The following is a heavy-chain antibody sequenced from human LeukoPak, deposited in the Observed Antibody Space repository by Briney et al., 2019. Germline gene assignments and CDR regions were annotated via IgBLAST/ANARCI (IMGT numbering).Heavy chain of an antibody. D-gene: IGHD2-15*01. CDR2: IYTSGST. CDR3: ARDSGGSTYGMDV. CDR1: GGSISSYY. Sequence: SETLSLTCTVSGGSISSYYWSWIRQPPGKGLEWIGYIYTSGSTNYNPSLKSRVTISVDTSKNQFSLNLTSVAAADTAVYYCARDSGGSTYGMDVWGQGTTVTVSS. V-gene: IGHV4-59*01. J-gene: IGHJ6*02.